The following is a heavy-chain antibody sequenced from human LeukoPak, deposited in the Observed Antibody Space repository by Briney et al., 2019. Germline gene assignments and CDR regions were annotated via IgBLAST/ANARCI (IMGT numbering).Heavy chain of an antibody. D-gene: IGHD2-21*02. CDR3: ASHGGASDCDGRDV. J-gene: IGHJ6*04. CDR2: IDPSDSYT. Sequence: GESLGISCQGSGYRFTSYWISWVRPMPGKGMEWMGRIDPSDSYTNYSPSFQGHVTISADKSISTAFLQWSSLRGSVTAMYYCASHGGASDCDGRDVWGKGTTDSDSS. CDR1: GYRFTSYW. V-gene: IGHV5-10-1*01.